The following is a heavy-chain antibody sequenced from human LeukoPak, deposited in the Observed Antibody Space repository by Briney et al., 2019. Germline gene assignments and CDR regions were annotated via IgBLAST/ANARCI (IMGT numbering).Heavy chain of an antibody. CDR1: GFTFSSYG. V-gene: IGHV3-48*04. CDR3: AKAPVTTCSGAYCYPFDY. D-gene: IGHD2-15*01. CDR2: ISSSGSTI. Sequence: PGRSLRLSCAASGFTFSSYGMHWVRQAPGKGLEWVSYISSSGSTIYYADSVKGRFTISRDNAKNSLYLQMNSLRAGDAAVYYCAKAPVTTCSGAYCYPFDYWSQGTLVTVSS. J-gene: IGHJ4*02.